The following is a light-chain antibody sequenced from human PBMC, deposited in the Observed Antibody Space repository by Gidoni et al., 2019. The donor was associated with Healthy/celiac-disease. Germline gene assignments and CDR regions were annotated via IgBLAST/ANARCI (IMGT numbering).Light chain of an antibody. CDR1: NIGSKS. J-gene: IGLJ2*01. CDR3: QVWDSSSDHVV. V-gene: IGLV3-21*02. CDR2: DAS. Sequence: SYVLTQPPSVAVATGQTARITWGGNNIGSKSVHWYQQKPGQAPVMVVYDASDRPSGIPERFSGSNSGNTATLTISRVEAGDEADYYCQVWDSSSDHVVFGGGTKLTVL.